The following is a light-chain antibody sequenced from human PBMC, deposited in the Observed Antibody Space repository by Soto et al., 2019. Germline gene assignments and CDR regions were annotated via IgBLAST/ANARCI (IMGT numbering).Light chain of an antibody. CDR3: QQYGSSPPYS. Sequence: EIVLTQSPGTLSLSPGERATLSCRASQSVSNSLLAWYQQKPGQAPRLLIYAASSRATGIPDRFSGSGSGTHFTLTISRLEPEDFAVYYCQQYGSSPPYSFGQGTKLEIK. CDR2: AAS. J-gene: IGKJ2*01. CDR1: QSVSNSL. V-gene: IGKV3-20*01.